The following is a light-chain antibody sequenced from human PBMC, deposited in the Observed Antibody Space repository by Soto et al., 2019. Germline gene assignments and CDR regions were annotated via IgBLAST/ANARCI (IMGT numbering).Light chain of an antibody. V-gene: IGKV3-15*01. CDR3: QQFYNWART. J-gene: IGKJ1*01. CDR1: QNVGTS. Sequence: EIVMTQSPATLSLSPGERATLFCRASQNVGTSLAWYQQIPGQPPRLLIHGASIRATGVPARFTGSGSGTEFTLTISGLQPEDFALYYCQQFYNWARTFGQGTKVDIK. CDR2: GAS.